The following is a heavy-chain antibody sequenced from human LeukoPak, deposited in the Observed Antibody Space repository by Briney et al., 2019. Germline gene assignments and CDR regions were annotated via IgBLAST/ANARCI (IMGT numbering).Heavy chain of an antibody. D-gene: IGHD2-2*01. J-gene: IGHJ4*02. CDR3: ARWRGSTSERSDY. CDR2: IKQDGSAK. CDR1: GFTFKNAW. V-gene: IGHV3-7*01. Sequence: GGSLRLSCGASGFTFKNAWMNWVRQAPGKGLEWVANIKQDGSAKYYVDSVKGRFTISRDNAKNSLYLQMDSLRVEDTATYYCARWRGSTSERSDYWGQGTLVTVSS.